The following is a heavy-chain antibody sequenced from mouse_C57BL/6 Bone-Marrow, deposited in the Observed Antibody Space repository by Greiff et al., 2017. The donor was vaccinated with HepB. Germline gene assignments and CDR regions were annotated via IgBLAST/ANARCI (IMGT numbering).Heavy chain of an antibody. D-gene: IGHD1-1*01. Sequence: DVKLVESGGGLVQPGGSLKLSCAASGFTFSDYGMAWVRQAPRKGPEWVAFISNLAYSIYYADTVTGRFTISRENAKNTLYLEMSSLRSEDTAMYYCARPDYYGSGWYFDVWGTGTTVTVSS. J-gene: IGHJ1*03. CDR1: GFTFSDYG. CDR3: ARPDYYGSGWYFDV. V-gene: IGHV5-15*01. CDR2: ISNLAYSI.